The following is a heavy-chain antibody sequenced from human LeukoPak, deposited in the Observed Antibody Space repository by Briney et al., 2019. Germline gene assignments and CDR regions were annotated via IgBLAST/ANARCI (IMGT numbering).Heavy chain of an antibody. Sequence: ASVTVPFKASGYTFTGYYMHWVRQAPGQGLEWMGWINPNSGGTNYAQKFQGRVTMTRDTSISTAYMELSRLRSDDTAVYYCARNLPQELSFDYWGQGTLVTVSS. V-gene: IGHV1-2*02. CDR1: GYTFTGYY. J-gene: IGHJ4*02. CDR3: ARNLPQELSFDY. CDR2: INPNSGGT. D-gene: IGHD6-13*01.